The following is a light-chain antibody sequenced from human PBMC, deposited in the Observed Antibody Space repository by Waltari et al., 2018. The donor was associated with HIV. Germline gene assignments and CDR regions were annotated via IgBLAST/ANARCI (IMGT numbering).Light chain of an antibody. CDR3: QVWDSSSDQVV. J-gene: IGLJ2*01. CDR1: KIGSKH. CDR2: YDR. Sequence: SYVLTQPPSVSVAPAKTARITWGGTKIGSKHVPWYQQKHGRALVLVIHYDRDRPSGIPARSSGSNSGNTATLTISRVEVGDEADYCGQVWDSSSDQVVVGGGTKLTVL. V-gene: IGLV3-21*04.